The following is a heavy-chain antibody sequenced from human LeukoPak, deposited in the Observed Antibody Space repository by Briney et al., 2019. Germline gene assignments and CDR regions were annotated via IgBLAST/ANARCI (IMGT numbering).Heavy chain of an antibody. V-gene: IGHV1-2*04. CDR1: GYPFTGYF. D-gene: IGHD3-22*01. CDR2: INPNSGGT. J-gene: IGHJ3*02. CDR3: ARANYYDSIGDAFDI. Sequence: ASVKVSCKASGYPFTGYFIHWVRQAPGLELEWMGWINPNSGGTNYAQKFQGWVTMTRDTSINTAYMELSSLKSDDTAVYYCARANYYDSIGDAFDIWGQGTMVTVSS.